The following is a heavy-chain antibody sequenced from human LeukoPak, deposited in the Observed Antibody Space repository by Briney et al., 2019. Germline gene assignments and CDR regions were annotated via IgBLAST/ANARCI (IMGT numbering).Heavy chain of an antibody. CDR1: GYTFTSYY. CDR2: INPSGGST. CDR3: AKNGDRGAYCSGGTCYPYYYYNMDV. J-gene: IGHJ6*03. Sequence: ASVKVSCKASGYTFTSYYMHWVRQAPGRGREWMGIINPSGGSTSYAQKFQGRVTMTRDTSTSTVYMELSSLRSEDTAIYSCAKNGDRGAYCSGGTCYPYYYYNMDVWGKGTTVTISS. D-gene: IGHD2-15*01. V-gene: IGHV1-46*01.